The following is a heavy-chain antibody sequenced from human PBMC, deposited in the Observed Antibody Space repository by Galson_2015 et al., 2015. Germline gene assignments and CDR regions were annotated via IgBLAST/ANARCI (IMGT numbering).Heavy chain of an antibody. V-gene: IGHV3-30*18. J-gene: IGHJ4*02. CDR3: AKLGSSWSVWYYFDY. Sequence: SLRLSCAASGFTFSSYGMHWVRQAPGKGLEWVAVISYDGSNKYYADSVKGRFTISRDNSKNTLYLQMNSLRAEDTAAYYCAKLGSSWSVWYYFDYWGQGTLVTVSS. CDR1: GFTFSSYG. D-gene: IGHD6-13*01. CDR2: ISYDGSNK.